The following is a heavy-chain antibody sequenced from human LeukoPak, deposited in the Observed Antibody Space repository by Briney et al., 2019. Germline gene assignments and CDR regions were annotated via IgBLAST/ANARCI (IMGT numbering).Heavy chain of an antibody. CDR3: ARAAFCSGDCYSRWFDP. V-gene: IGHV4-59*01. CDR1: GGSISGYY. D-gene: IGHD2-21*02. CDR2: IYYSGST. Sequence: PSETLSLTCTVSGGSISGYYWSWIRQPPGKGLEWIGYIYYSGSTNYNPSLQSRVTISLDTSKNQFSLKLTSVTAAGTAVYYCARAAFCSGDCYSRWFDPWGQGTLVTVSS. J-gene: IGHJ5*02.